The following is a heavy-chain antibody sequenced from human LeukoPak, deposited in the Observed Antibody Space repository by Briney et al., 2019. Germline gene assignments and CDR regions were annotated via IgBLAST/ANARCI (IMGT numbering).Heavy chain of an antibody. V-gene: IGHV1-46*01. J-gene: IGHJ4*02. CDR3: ASVLYCGADCYAGRYFFDY. Sequence: ASVKVSCKASGYTFTSYDMHWVRQAPGQGLEWMGIINPSGDSTSYAQKFQGRVTMTRDTSTSTVYMELSSLRSEDTAVYYCASVLYCGADCYAGRYFFDYWGQGTLVTVSS. CDR2: INPSGDST. D-gene: IGHD2-21*02. CDR1: GYTFTSYD.